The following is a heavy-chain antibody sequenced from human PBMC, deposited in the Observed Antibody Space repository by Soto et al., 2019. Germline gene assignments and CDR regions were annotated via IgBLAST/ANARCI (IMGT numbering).Heavy chain of an antibody. CDR3: ARQYSSGSRNWFDP. D-gene: IGHD6-19*01. CDR1: GGSINSSSYF. J-gene: IGHJ5*02. Sequence: PSETLYLTRSVSGGSINSSSYFWGWVRQPPGKGLEWIGSIYYSGSTYYNPSLRSRVTISVDTSKNQFSLKLSSVTAADTAVFYCARQYSSGSRNWFDPWGQGTLVTVSS. CDR2: IYYSGST. V-gene: IGHV4-39*01.